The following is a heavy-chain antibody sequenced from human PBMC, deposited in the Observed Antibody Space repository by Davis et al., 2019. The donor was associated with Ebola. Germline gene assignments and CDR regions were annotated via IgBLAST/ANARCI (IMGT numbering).Heavy chain of an antibody. J-gene: IGHJ6*04. D-gene: IGHD6-13*01. Sequence: AASVKVSCKASGGTFSSYAISWVRQAPGQGLEWMGGIIPIFGTANYAQKFQGRVTITADESTSTAYMELSSLRSEDTAVYYCARDLGGSWYGQYYYYGMDVWGKGTTVTVSS. CDR1: GGTFSSYA. CDR2: IIPIFGTA. V-gene: IGHV1-69*13. CDR3: ARDLGGSWYGQYYYYGMDV.